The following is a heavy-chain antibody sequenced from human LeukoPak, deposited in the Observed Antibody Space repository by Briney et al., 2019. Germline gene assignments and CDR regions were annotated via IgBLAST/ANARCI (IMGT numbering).Heavy chain of an antibody. J-gene: IGHJ3*02. CDR2: ISSSSSYI. CDR1: GFTFSSYS. CDR3: ARDRDIVVVPAVPDAFDI. V-gene: IGHV3-21*01. Sequence: GGSLRLSCAASGFTFSSYSMNWVRQAPGKGLEWVSSISSSSSYIYYADSVKGRFTISRDNAKNSLYLQMNSLRAEDTAVYYCARDRDIVVVPAVPDAFDIWGQGTTVTVSS. D-gene: IGHD2-2*01.